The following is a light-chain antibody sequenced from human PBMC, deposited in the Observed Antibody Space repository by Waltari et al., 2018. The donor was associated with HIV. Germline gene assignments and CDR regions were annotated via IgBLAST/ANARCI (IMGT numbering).Light chain of an antibody. CDR2: AAS. CDR1: QSVGNN. V-gene: IGKV3-15*01. CDR3: QQYSNWPPAFT. J-gene: IGKJ3*01. Sequence: EIVMTQSPATLSVSPGERVTLSCRASQSVGNNLAWYQQKPGQAPRLLIYAASTRATGIPARFSGSGSWTAFALSISSLQPEDFAVYYCQQYSNWPPAFTFGPGTKVDIK.